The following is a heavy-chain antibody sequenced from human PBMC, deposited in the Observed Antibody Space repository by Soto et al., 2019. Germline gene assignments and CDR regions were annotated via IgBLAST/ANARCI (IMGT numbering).Heavy chain of an antibody. V-gene: IGHV1-18*01. CDR2: ISAYNGNT. J-gene: IGHJ4*02. CDR1: GYTFTSYG. D-gene: IGHD2-15*01. CDR3: ARRLGVVAASYYFEY. Sequence: ASVKVSCKASGYTFTSYGISWVRQAPGQGLEWMGWISAYNGNTNYAQKLQGRVTMTTDTSTSTAYMELRSLRSDDTAVYYCARRLGVVAASYYFEYWGQGTLVTVSS.